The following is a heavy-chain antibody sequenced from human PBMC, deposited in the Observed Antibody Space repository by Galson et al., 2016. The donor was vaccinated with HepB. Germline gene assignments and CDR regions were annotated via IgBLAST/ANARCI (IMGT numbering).Heavy chain of an antibody. CDR1: GFTLSNYA. CDR3: AKERSQSYSDC. J-gene: IGHJ4*02. CDR2: ISGSGANT. V-gene: IGHV3-23*01. Sequence: SLRLSCAASGFTLSNYAMTWVRQAPGRGLEWVSAISGSGANTHSANAVKGRCTISRDNSNNTLYLQVNSLRVEDTAIYYCAKERSQSYSDCWGQGALVTVSS. D-gene: IGHD3-10*01.